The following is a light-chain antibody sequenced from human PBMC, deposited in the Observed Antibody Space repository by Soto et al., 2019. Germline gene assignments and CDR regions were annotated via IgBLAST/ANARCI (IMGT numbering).Light chain of an antibody. CDR2: DAS. Sequence: EIVLTQTPATLSLSPGERGTLSCRASQNVSRFLAWYQRRPGQAPRLLIYDASSRASDIPARFSGSGSGTDFTLTISSLEPEDSAVYYCQQRSNWPPLTFGGGTNVEIK. CDR1: QNVSRF. J-gene: IGKJ4*01. V-gene: IGKV3-11*01. CDR3: QQRSNWPPLT.